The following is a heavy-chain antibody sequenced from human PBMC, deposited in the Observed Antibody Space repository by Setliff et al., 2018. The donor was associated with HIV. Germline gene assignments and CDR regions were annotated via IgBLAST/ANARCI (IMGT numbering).Heavy chain of an antibody. CDR2: MGGSSGDT. V-gene: IGHV3-23*01. J-gene: IGHJ6*02. Sequence: GGSLRLSCVASGFTFNTYAMSWVRQAPGKGLEWISSMGGSSGDTYYADSVKGRFTISRDNTKNTLSLQMNSLRAEDTAVYYCARKLLTRPNYYGMDVWGQGTTVTVSS. D-gene: IGHD2-15*01. CDR3: ARKLLTRPNYYGMDV. CDR1: GFTFNTYA.